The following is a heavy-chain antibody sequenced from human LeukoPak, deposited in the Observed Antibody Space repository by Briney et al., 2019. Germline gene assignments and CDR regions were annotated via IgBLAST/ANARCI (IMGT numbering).Heavy chain of an antibody. D-gene: IGHD2-2*01. Sequence: SQTLSLTCTVSGGSISSGGYYWSWIRQHPGKGLEWIGYIYYSGSTYYNPSLKSRVTISVDTSKNQFSLKLSSVTAADTAVYYCARQDDIVVVPAAIVGNWFDPWGQGTLVTVSS. V-gene: IGHV4-31*03. CDR1: GGSISSGGYY. CDR3: ARQDDIVVVPAAIVGNWFDP. J-gene: IGHJ5*02. CDR2: IYYSGST.